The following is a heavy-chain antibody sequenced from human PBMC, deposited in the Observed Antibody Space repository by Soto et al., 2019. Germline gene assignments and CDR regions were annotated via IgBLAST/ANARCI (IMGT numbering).Heavy chain of an antibody. D-gene: IGHD4-17*01. CDR1: GYTFTSYG. V-gene: IGHV1-18*04. CDR3: AMDYGDRPEYFKH. CDR2: ISPLKGRT. Sequence: QVQLVQSGPDLKRPGASMKVSCKASGYTFTSYGISWVRQAPGQGLEWMAWISPLKGRTQYSQKAQGRVTLSTDTSSNTAYMEMTTLRVDDTAVYYCAMDYGDRPEYFKHWGHGTLVTVS. J-gene: IGHJ1*01.